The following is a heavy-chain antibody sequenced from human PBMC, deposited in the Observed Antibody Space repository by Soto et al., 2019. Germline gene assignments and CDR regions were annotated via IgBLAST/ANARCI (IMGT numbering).Heavy chain of an antibody. CDR2: ISPGSRYI. D-gene: IGHD3-22*01. J-gene: IGHJ4*02. CDR3: ARGLDYGSSGSYPPYYFDY. V-gene: IGHV3-21*01. CDR1: GFTFSTSN. Sequence: PGGSLRLSCAASGFTFSTSNMNWVRQAPEKGLEWVSSISPGSRYIYYSDSIKGHFTISRDDAKNSLYLQMNSLRADDTAVYYCARGLDYGSSGSYPPYYFDYWGQGTLVTVSS.